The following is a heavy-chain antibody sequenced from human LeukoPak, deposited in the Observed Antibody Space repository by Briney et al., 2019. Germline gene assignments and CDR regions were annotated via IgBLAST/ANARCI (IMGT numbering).Heavy chain of an antibody. CDR3: ARNDYFDY. D-gene: IGHD1-14*01. Sequence: GGSLRLSCAASGFTFSSYGMHWVRQAPGKGLEWVAVISYDGSNKYYADSVKGRFTISRDNSKNMLYLQMNSLRAEDTAVYYCARNDYFDYWGQGTLVTVSS. CDR2: ISYDGSNK. CDR1: GFTFSSYG. J-gene: IGHJ4*02. V-gene: IGHV3-30*03.